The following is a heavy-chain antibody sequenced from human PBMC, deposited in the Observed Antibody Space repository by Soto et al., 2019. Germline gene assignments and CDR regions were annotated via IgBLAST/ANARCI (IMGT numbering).Heavy chain of an antibody. D-gene: IGHD6-19*01. J-gene: IGHJ4*02. Sequence: VQLVESGGGVVQPGRSLRLSCAASGFTFSIFGMHWVRQAPGKGLEWAAIIWYDGSNAYYADSVRGRFTISRDNSKNTMYLQMNSLRAEDTAVYYCARDKGSSTVVSGISQEGYFDSWGQGTLVTVSS. CDR1: GFTFSIFG. V-gene: IGHV3-33*01. CDR3: ARDKGSSTVVSGISQEGYFDS. CDR2: IWYDGSNA.